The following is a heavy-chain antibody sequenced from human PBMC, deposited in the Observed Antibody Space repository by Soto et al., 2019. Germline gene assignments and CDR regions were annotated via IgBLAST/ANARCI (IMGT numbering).Heavy chain of an antibody. Sequence: QITLKESGPTLVKPTETLTLTCTFSGFSLTTREVGVGWIRQPPGKALEWLALIYWDDDKYYSSSLKTRLTITKDTSKSQVVRTMANMDPLDTATYYCARRPQGAYFRCFDTWGQGTLVTVS. D-gene: IGHD2-8*01. J-gene: IGHJ5*02. V-gene: IGHV2-5*02. CDR3: ARRPQGAYFRCFDT. CDR2: IYWDDDK. CDR1: GFSLTTREVG.